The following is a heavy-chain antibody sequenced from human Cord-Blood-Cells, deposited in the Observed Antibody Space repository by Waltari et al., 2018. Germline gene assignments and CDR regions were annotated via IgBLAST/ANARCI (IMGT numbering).Heavy chain of an antibody. CDR3: ARHRYYYDSSGYCDY. J-gene: IGHJ4*02. CDR2: IYPGDSDT. Sequence: EVQLVQSGAEVKKPGESLKISCKGSGYSFTSYWIGWVRQLPGKGLEWMGIIYPGDSDTRYSPSFQGQVTISADKSISTAYLQWSSLKASDTAMYYCARHRYYYDSSGYCDYWGQGTLVTVSS. CDR1: GYSFTSYW. V-gene: IGHV5-51*01. D-gene: IGHD3-22*01.